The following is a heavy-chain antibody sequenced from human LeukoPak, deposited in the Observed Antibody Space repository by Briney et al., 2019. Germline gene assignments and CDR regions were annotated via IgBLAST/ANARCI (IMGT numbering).Heavy chain of an antibody. J-gene: IGHJ3*01. D-gene: IGHD3-9*01. CDR2: INPNSGGT. CDR3: ARVQILWLKPGAFDL. V-gene: IGHV1-2*02. Sequence: ASVKVSCKASGYTFTGYYMHWVRQAPGQGLEWMGWINPNSGGTNYAQKFQGRVTMTRDTSIGTAYMELSRLRSDDTAVYYCARVQILWLKPGAFDLWGQGTEVIVSS. CDR1: GYTFTGYY.